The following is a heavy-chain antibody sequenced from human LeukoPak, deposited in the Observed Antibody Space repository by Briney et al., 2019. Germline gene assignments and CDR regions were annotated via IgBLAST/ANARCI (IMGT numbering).Heavy chain of an antibody. J-gene: IGHJ5*02. D-gene: IGHD3-9*01. V-gene: IGHV4-61*02. CDR2: IYTSGST. Sequence: PSETLSLTCTVSGASISSGEYYWGWLRQPAGKGLEWIGRIYTSGSTNYNPSLKSRFTISVDTSKNQFSLKLSSVTAADTAMYYCAREAYDVLTSAWFDPWGQGTLVTVSP. CDR3: AREAYDVLTSAWFDP. CDR1: GASISSGEYY.